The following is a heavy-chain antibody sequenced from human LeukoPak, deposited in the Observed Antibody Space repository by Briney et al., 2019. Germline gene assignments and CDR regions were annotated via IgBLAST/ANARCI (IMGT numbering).Heavy chain of an antibody. CDR1: GFTFSSYG. D-gene: IGHD3-16*01. V-gene: IGHV3-30*19. Sequence: PGRSLRLSCAASGFTFSSYGMHWVRQAPGKGLEWVAVISYDGSNKYYADSVKGRFTISRDNSKNTLYLQMNSLRAEDTAVYYCARVFSAGGGVASYWGQGTLVTVSS. J-gene: IGHJ4*02. CDR2: ISYDGSNK. CDR3: ARVFSAGGGVASY.